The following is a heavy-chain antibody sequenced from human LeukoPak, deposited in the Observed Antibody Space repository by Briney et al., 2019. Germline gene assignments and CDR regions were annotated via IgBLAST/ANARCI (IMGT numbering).Heavy chain of an antibody. D-gene: IGHD5-18*01. J-gene: IGHJ4*02. CDR2: IYPGDSDT. CDR1: GYSFTSSW. V-gene: IGHV5-51*01. Sequence: GESLKIPCKGFGYSFTSSWFGRVRQLPGKGLEGMGIIYPGDSDTRYSPSFQGQVTISADKSISTAYLQWSSLKASDTAMYYCARGLNVDIAMAPFDYWGQGTLVTVSS. CDR3: ARGLNVDIAMAPFDY.